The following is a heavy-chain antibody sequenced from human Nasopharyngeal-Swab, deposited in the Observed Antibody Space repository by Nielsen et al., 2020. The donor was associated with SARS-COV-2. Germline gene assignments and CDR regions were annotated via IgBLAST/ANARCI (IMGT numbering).Heavy chain of an antibody. CDR3: ARRSFYYGSGTVRGMDV. D-gene: IGHD3-10*01. J-gene: IGHJ6*02. CDR2: IDPSDSYS. V-gene: IGHV5-10-1*01. Sequence: GESLKISCKGSGYSFSSYWISWVRQMPGKGLEWMGIIDPSDSYSNYSPSFQGHVTITVDKSLSTAFLQCSSLKASDTAVYYCARRSFYYGSGTVRGMDVWGQGTTVTVSS. CDR1: GYSFSSYW.